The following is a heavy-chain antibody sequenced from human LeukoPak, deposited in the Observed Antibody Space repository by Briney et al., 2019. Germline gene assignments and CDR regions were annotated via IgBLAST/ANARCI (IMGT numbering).Heavy chain of an antibody. D-gene: IGHD6-19*01. CDR3: ARRRAVPGFYYFDY. Sequence: SETLSLTCTVSGGSISSYHWTWIRQPPGKGLEWIGYIHYSGSTNYNPSLRSRVTISVDTSKNQFSLKLSSLTAADTAVYYCARRRAVPGFYYFDYWGQGTLVTVSS. V-gene: IGHV4-59*08. J-gene: IGHJ4*01. CDR1: GGSISSYH. CDR2: IHYSGST.